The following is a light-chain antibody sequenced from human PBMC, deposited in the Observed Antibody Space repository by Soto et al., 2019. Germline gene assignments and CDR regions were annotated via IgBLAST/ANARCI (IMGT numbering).Light chain of an antibody. CDR1: SSNIGSNY. CDR3: AAWDDSLSGVV. CDR2: RNN. V-gene: IGLV1-47*01. Sequence: QSVLTQPPSASGTPGQRVTISCSGSSSNIGSNYVYWYQQLPGTAPKLLIYRNNQRPSGVPDRFSGSKSGSSASLAISGLRSEDEAEYYCAAWDDSLSGVVFGAGTKLTVL. J-gene: IGLJ3*02.